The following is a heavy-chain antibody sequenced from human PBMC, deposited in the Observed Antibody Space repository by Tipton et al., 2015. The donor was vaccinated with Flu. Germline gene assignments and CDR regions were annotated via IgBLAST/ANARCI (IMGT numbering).Heavy chain of an antibody. CDR3: AKAKLITRIVVVNGPFDS. V-gene: IGHV3-23*01. Sequence: CAASGFTFSSYAMSWVRQAPGKGLEWVSAISGSGDSTYYADSVKGRFTISRDNSKNTLFLQMNSLRAEDTAIYCCAKAKLITRIVVVNGPFDSWGQGTLVTVSS. D-gene: IGHD3-22*01. CDR1: GFTFSSYA. J-gene: IGHJ4*02. CDR2: ISGSGDST.